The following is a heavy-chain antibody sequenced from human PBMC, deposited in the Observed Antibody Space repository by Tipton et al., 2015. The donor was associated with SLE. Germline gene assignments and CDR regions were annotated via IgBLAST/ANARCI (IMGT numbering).Heavy chain of an antibody. D-gene: IGHD6-13*01. CDR3: AKDSIAAPGGY. CDR1: GFTFSSYA. V-gene: IGHV3-64*04. Sequence: SLRLSCSASGFTFSSYAMHWVRQAPGKGLEYVSAISSNGGSTYYADSVKGRFTISRDNSKNTLYLQMNSLRAEDTAVYYCAKDSIAAPGGYWGQGTLVTVSS. CDR2: ISSNGGST. J-gene: IGHJ4*02.